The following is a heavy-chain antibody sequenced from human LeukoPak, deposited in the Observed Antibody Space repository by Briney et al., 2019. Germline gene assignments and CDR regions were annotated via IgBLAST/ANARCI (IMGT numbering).Heavy chain of an antibody. CDR1: GYSFTSYG. D-gene: IGHD5-18*01. CDR3: ARRESKNSYGYNY. Sequence: ASVKVSCKASGYSFTSYGINWVRQAPGQGLEWMGWISPYNGNTKYAQKVQGRVTMTTDTSTTTAYMELSRLRSDDTAVYYCARRESKNSYGYNYWGQGTLVTVSS. CDR2: ISPYNGNT. V-gene: IGHV1-18*01. J-gene: IGHJ4*02.